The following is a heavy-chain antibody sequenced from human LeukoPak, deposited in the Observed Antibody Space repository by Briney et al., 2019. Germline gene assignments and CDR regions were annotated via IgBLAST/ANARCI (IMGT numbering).Heavy chain of an antibody. CDR1: GYTLTGYY. CDR3: ARNRNAVVVVAATNSPDY. Sequence: GASVKVSCKASGYTLTGYYMHWVRQAPGQGLEWMGWINPNSGGTNYAQKFQGRVTMTRDTSISTAYMELSRLRSDDTAVYYCARNRNAVVVVAATNSPDYWGQGTLVTVSS. V-gene: IGHV1-2*02. J-gene: IGHJ4*02. CDR2: INPNSGGT. D-gene: IGHD2-15*01.